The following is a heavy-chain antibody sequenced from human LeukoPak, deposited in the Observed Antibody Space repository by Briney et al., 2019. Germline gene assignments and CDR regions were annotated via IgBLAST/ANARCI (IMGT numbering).Heavy chain of an antibody. J-gene: IGHJ3*02. CDR3: AREQWAADDALDI. CDR2: ISYDGSNK. CDR1: GFTFNTFA. Sequence: PGRSLRLSCAASGFTFNTFAMHWVRQAPGKGLEWVALISYDGSNKYYGDSVKGRFTISRDNSKNTLYLQMNSLRAEDTAVYYCAREQWAADDALDIWGQGTMVTVSS. D-gene: IGHD6-13*01. V-gene: IGHV3-30*14.